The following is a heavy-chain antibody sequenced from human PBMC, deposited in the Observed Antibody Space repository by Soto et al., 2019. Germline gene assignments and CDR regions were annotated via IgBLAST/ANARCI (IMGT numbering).Heavy chain of an antibody. CDR1: GYSFTSYW. CDR3: ARQKLGYCSSTSCSSNYYYYYMDV. D-gene: IGHD2-2*01. Sequence: GESLKISCKGSGYSFTSYWIGWLRQMPGKGLEWMGIIYPGDSDTRYSPSFQGQVTISADKSISTAYLQWSSLKASDTAMYYCARQKLGYCSSTSCSSNYYYYYMDVRGKGTTVTVSS. CDR2: IYPGDSDT. J-gene: IGHJ6*03. V-gene: IGHV5-51*01.